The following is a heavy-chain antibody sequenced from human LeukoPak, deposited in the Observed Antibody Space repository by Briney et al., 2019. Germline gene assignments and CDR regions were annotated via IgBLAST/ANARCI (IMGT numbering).Heavy chain of an antibody. D-gene: IGHD1-14*01. CDR2: ISDDGSYT. V-gene: IGHV3-30*09. J-gene: IGHJ5*02. Sequence: GGSLRLSCIASGFPFSGYAMQWVRQAPGQGLEWLSLISDDGSYTDYGDSVKGRFVISRDNARTKLYLHMNSLRVDDTAVYYCAREVTENFESKFDPWGQGTLVTV. CDR1: GFPFSGYA. CDR3: AREVTENFESKFDP.